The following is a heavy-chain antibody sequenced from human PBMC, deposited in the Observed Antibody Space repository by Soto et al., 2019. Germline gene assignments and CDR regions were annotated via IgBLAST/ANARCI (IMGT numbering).Heavy chain of an antibody. CDR2: IWYDGSNK. Sequence: QVQLVASGGGVVQPGRSLRLSCAASGFTFSSYGLHWVRQAPGTGLEGVAVIWYDGSNKYYADSVKGRFTISRDNCKNRLYQQMNSLRAEATAVDYCARPPTDYGGGGGAFDIWGQGTMVTVSS. CDR1: GFTFSSYG. V-gene: IGHV3-33*01. D-gene: IGHD4-17*01. J-gene: IGHJ3*02. CDR3: ARPPTDYGGGGGAFDI.